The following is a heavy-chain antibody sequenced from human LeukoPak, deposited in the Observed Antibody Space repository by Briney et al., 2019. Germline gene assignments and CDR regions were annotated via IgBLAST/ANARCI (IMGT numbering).Heavy chain of an antibody. Sequence: GGSLRLSCAASGFTFSSYSMNWVRQAPRKGLEWVSYISSSSSTIYYADSVKGRFTISRDNAKNSLYLQMNSLRAEDTAVYYCARDYFSGTLDYWGQGALVTVSS. V-gene: IGHV3-48*04. CDR1: GFTFSSYS. CDR2: ISSSSSTI. CDR3: ARDYFSGTLDY. D-gene: IGHD6-13*01. J-gene: IGHJ4*02.